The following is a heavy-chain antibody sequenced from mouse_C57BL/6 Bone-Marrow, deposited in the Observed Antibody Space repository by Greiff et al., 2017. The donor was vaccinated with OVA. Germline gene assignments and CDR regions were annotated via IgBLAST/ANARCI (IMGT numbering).Heavy chain of an antibody. CDR1: GFTFSSYA. V-gene: IGHV5-9-1*02. CDR2: ISSGGDYI. D-gene: IGHD2-3*01. Sequence: EVKVVESGEGLVKPGGSLKLSCAASGFTFSSYAMSWVRQTPEKRLEWVAYISSGGDYIYYADTVKGRFTISRDNARNTLYLQMSSLKAEDTAMYYCTSDGYCAVDYWGQGTSVTVSA. J-gene: IGHJ4*01. CDR3: TSDGYCAVDY.